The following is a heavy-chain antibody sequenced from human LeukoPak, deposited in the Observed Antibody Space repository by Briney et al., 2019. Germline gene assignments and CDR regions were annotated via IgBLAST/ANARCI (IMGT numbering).Heavy chain of an antibody. CDR1: GGSFSGYY. Sequence: SETLSLTCAVYGGSFSGYYWSWLRQPPGKGLEWIGEINHSGSTNYNPSLKSGVTISVDTSKNQFSLKQSCVTAADAAVYYCARGPSFWSGYFDYWGQGTLVTVSS. J-gene: IGHJ4*02. CDR3: ARGPSFWSGYFDY. D-gene: IGHD3-3*01. CDR2: INHSGST. V-gene: IGHV4-34*01.